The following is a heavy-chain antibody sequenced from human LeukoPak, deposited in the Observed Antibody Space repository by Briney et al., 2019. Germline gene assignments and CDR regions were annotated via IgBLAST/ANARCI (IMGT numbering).Heavy chain of an antibody. D-gene: IGHD3-3*01. J-gene: IGHJ3*02. CDR1: GGSISGYY. CDR3: ARGRFLDAFDI. CDR2: IYYSGST. Sequence: SETLSLTCTVSGGSISGYYWSWIRQPPGKGLEWIGYIYYSGSTKYKPSLKSRVTISVDTSKNQFSLKLSSVTAADTAVYYCARGRFLDAFDIWGQGTMVTVSS. V-gene: IGHV4-59*01.